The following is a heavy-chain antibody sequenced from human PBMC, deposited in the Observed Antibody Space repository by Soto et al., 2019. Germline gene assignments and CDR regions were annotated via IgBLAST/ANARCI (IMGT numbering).Heavy chain of an antibody. D-gene: IGHD3-22*01. Sequence: QVQLVQSGAEVKKPGSSVKVSCKASGGTFSSYAISWVRQAPGQGLEWMGGIIPIFGTANYAQKFQGRVTLTADASTSTAYMELSSLRSEDTAVYYCAGDRDSGSGYPHFGYWGQGTLVTVSS. CDR2: IIPIFGTA. CDR1: GGTFSSYA. V-gene: IGHV1-69*12. CDR3: AGDRDSGSGYPHFGY. J-gene: IGHJ4*02.